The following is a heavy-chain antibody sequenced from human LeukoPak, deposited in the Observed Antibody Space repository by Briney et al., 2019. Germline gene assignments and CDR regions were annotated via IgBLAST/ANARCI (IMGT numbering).Heavy chain of an antibody. CDR3: ARRLCGGDCYSTFSY. CDR1: GGSFSGYY. V-gene: IGHV4-34*01. D-gene: IGHD2-21*02. Sequence: SETLSLTCAVYGGSFSGYYWSWIRQPPGKGLDWIGEINHSGSTNYNPSLKSRVTISVDTSKTQFSLKLSSVTAADTAVYYCARRLCGGDCYSTFSYWGQGTLVTVSS. J-gene: IGHJ4*02. CDR2: INHSGST.